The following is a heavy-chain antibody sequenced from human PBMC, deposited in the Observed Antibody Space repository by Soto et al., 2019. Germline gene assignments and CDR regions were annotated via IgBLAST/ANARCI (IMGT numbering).Heavy chain of an antibody. CDR3: ARDWGYSSSFGFGNWFDP. Sequence: QVQLQESGPGLVKPSQTLSLTCTVSGGSISSGDYYWSWIRQPPGKGLEWIGYTYYSGSTYYNPSLKSRVTISVDTSKNQFSLKLSSVTAADTAVYYCARDWGYSSSFGFGNWFDPWGQGTLVTVSS. D-gene: IGHD6-6*01. CDR1: GGSISSGDYY. V-gene: IGHV4-30-4*01. CDR2: TYYSGST. J-gene: IGHJ5*02.